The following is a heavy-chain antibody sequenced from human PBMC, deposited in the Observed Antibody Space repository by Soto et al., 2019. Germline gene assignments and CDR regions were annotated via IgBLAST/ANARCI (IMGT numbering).Heavy chain of an antibody. CDR3: ARGTRDYFDTTGPGYGMDV. J-gene: IGHJ6*02. Sequence: QVQLQESGPGLVKPSQTLSLTCTVSGDSISDVDYYWSWVRQTPREGLAWIGAFYDSGTSYYSPSLKSRMTISVDSSKNQFSLTLTSVTAADTAVYYCARGTRDYFDTTGPGYGMDVWGQGTTVTVSS. D-gene: IGHD3-22*01. CDR1: GDSISDVDYY. CDR2: FYDSGTS. V-gene: IGHV4-30-4*01.